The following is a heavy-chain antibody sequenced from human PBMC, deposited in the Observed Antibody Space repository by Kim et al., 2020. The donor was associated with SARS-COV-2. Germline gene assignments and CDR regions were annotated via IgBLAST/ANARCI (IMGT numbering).Heavy chain of an antibody. CDR1: GFTFSSYA. Sequence: GGSLRLSCAASGFTFSSYAMHWVRQAPGKGLEWVAVISYDGSNKYYADSVKGRFTISRDNSKNTLYLQMNSLRAEDTAVYYCARDGGDIVVVVAATNWFDPWGQGTLVTVSS. CDR3: ARDGGDIVVVVAATNWFDP. D-gene: IGHD2-15*01. CDR2: ISYDGSNK. V-gene: IGHV3-30-3*01. J-gene: IGHJ5*02.